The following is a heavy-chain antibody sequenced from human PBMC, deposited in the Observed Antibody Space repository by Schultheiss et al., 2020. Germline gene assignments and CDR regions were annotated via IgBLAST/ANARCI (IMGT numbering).Heavy chain of an antibody. D-gene: IGHD3-3*01. CDR1: GYTFTSYG. CDR2: ISAYNGNT. Sequence: ASVKVSCKASGYTFTSYGISWVRQAPGQGLEWMGWISAYNGNTNYAQKLQGRVTMTTDTSTSTAYMELRSLRSDDTAVYYCARVSRNDFWSGYYYNVDYWGQGTLVTGS. V-gene: IGHV1-18*01. CDR3: ARVSRNDFWSGYYYNVDY. J-gene: IGHJ4*02.